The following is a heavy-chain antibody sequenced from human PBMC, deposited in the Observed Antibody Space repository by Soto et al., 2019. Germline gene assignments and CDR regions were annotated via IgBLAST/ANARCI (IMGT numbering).Heavy chain of an antibody. CDR2: IYSGGST. Sequence: EVQLVESGGGLIQPGGSLRLSCAASGFTVSSNYMSWVRQAPGKGLEWVSAIYSGGSTYYTDSVKGRFTISRDNSKNTLYLQMNSLRAEDTAVYDGARGEYYGSGNYGWFDPWGQGTLVTVSS. CDR3: ARGEYYGSGNYGWFDP. D-gene: IGHD3-10*01. V-gene: IGHV3-53*01. CDR1: GFTVSSNY. J-gene: IGHJ5*02.